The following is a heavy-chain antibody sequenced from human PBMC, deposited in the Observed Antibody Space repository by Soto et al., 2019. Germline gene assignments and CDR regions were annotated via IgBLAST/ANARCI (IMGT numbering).Heavy chain of an antibody. J-gene: IGHJ4*02. CDR2: ISGSGGST. CDR1: GFTFSSYA. Sequence: GGSLRLSCAASGFTFSSYAMSWVRQAPGKGLEWVSAISGSGGSTYYADSVKGRFTISRDNSKNTLYLQMNSLRAEDTAVYYCANAEIPTYYFDYWGQGTLVTVSS. CDR3: ANAEIPTYYFDY. V-gene: IGHV3-23*01.